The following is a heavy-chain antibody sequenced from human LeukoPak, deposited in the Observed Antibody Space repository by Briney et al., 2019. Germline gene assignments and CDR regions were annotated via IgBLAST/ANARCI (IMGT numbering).Heavy chain of an antibody. CDR2: INHSGST. D-gene: IGHD3-3*01. CDR3: ARGGSYDFWSGYYLYYFDY. V-gene: IGHV4-39*07. J-gene: IGHJ4*02. Sequence: PSETLSLTCTVSGGSISSSSYYWGWIRQPPGKGLEWIGEINHSGSTNYNPSLKSRVTISVDTSKNQFSLKLSSVTAADTAVYYCARGGSYDFWSGYYLYYFDYWGQGTLVTVSS. CDR1: GGSISSSSYY.